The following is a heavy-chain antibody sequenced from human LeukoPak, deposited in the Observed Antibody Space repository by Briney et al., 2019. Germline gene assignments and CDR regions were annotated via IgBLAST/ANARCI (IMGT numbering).Heavy chain of an antibody. V-gene: IGHV1-2*02. Sequence: ASVKVSCKASGYTFTGYYMHWVRQAPGQGLEWMGWINPNSGGTNYAQKFQGRVTMARDTSISTAYMELSRLRSDDTAVYYCARARLRVVVVPAAKNWFDPWGQGTLVTVSS. J-gene: IGHJ5*02. CDR3: ARARLRVVVVPAAKNWFDP. D-gene: IGHD2-2*01. CDR2: INPNSGGT. CDR1: GYTFTGYY.